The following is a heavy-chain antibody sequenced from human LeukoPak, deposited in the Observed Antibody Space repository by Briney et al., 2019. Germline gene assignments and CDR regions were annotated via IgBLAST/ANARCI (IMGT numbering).Heavy chain of an antibody. Sequence: GSLRLSCAASGFMFSDYFMSWMRQAPGKELEWISYISSNSKYTKYADSVKGRFTISKDISKNTLYLQMNSLRAEDTAVYYCARRAYNWGAFDIWGQGTMVTVSS. V-gene: IGHV3-11*03. CDR1: GFMFSDYF. CDR3: ARRAYNWGAFDI. D-gene: IGHD5-24*01. J-gene: IGHJ3*02. CDR2: ISSNSKYT.